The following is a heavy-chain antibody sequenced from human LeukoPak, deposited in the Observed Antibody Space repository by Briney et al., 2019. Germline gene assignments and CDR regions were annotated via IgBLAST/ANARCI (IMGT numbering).Heavy chain of an antibody. V-gene: IGHV1-18*01. CDR1: GYTFTSYG. CDR2: IGAYNGNT. Sequence: ASVKVSCKASGYTFTSYGISWVRQAPGQGLEWMGWIGAYNGNTNYAQKLQGRVTMTTDTSTSTAYMELRSLRSDDTAVYYCARDVEPRWGDYEDYWGQGTLVTVSS. J-gene: IGHJ4*02. CDR3: ARDVEPRWGDYEDY. D-gene: IGHD4-17*01.